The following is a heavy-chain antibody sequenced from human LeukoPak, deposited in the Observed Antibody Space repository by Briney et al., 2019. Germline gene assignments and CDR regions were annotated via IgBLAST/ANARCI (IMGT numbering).Heavy chain of an antibody. J-gene: IGHJ4*02. CDR1: GFTFSSYE. D-gene: IGHD3-22*01. V-gene: IGHV3-48*03. CDR3: AREKLSFFDRSGYFDY. Sequence: GGSLRLSCAASGFTFSSYEMNWVRQAPGKGLEWVSFISSSGSAIHYADSVRGRFTISRDNAKNSLYLQMSRLRAEDTAVYYCAREKLSFFDRSGYFDYWGQGTLVTVSS. CDR2: ISSSGSAI.